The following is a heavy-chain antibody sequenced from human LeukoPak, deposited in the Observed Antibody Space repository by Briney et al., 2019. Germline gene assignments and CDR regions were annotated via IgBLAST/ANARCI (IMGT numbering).Heavy chain of an antibody. J-gene: IGHJ4*02. CDR3: ARDPEGGARGDY. CDR2: INPNSGGT. D-gene: IGHD1-26*01. V-gene: IGHV1-2*06. Sequence: ASVKVSCKSSGYTFTGYYMHWLRQAPGQGLEWMGRINPNSGGTNYAQKFQGRVTMTRDTSISTVYMELSSLRSDDTAVYYCARDPEGGARGDYGGKGPLVTVS. CDR1: GYTFTGYY.